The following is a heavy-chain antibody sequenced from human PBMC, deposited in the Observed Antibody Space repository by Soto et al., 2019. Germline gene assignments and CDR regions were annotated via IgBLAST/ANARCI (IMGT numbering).Heavy chain of an antibody. CDR1: VYTFTSYG. J-gene: IGHJ5*02. D-gene: IGHD4-17*01. Sequence: ASVKVSCNASVYTFTSYGISWVRHAPGQGLEWMGWISAYNGNTNYAQKLQGRVTMTTDTSTSTAYMELRSLRSDDTAVYYCARGGGDYVLGGNWFDPWGQGTLVTVS. CDR3: ARGGGDYVLGGNWFDP. V-gene: IGHV1-18*01. CDR2: ISAYNGNT.